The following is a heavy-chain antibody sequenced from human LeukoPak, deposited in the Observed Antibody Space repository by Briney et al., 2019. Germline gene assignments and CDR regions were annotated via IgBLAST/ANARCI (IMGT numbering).Heavy chain of an antibody. CDR2: IYTSGST. J-gene: IGHJ6*02. D-gene: IGHD3-10*01. CDR3: ARIRRGDRGVSNGMDV. CDR1: GGSFSGYY. Sequence: SETLSLTCAVYGGSFSGYYWSWIRQPAGKGLEWIGRIYTSGSTNYNPSLKSRVTMSVDTSKNQFSLKLSSVTAADTAVYYCARIRRGDRGVSNGMDVWGQGTTVTVSS. V-gene: IGHV4-59*10.